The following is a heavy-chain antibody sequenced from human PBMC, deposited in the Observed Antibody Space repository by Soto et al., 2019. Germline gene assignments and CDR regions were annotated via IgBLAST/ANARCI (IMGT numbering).Heavy chain of an antibody. J-gene: IGHJ6*02. D-gene: IGHD6-13*01. CDR3: ARHANDYNSSWCRYDYYGMDV. Sequence: GESLKISCKGSGYSFTSYWIGWVRQMPGKGLEWMGIIYPGDSDTRYSPSFQGQVTISADKSISTAYLQWSSLKASDTAMYYWARHANDYNSSWCRYDYYGMDVWGQGTTVTVSS. CDR2: IYPGDSDT. CDR1: GYSFTSYW. V-gene: IGHV5-51*01.